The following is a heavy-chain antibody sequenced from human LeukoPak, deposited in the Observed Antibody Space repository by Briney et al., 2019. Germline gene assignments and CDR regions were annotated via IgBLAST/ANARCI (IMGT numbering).Heavy chain of an antibody. Sequence: GGSLRLSCAASGFTFSSYWMHWVRQTPGKGLVWVSRINGAGSSISYADSVKGRVTISRDNAKNTLYLQMNSLRAEDTAVYYCARDRNSEYFDYWGQGTLVTVSS. D-gene: IGHD1-26*01. CDR1: GFTFSSYW. V-gene: IGHV3-74*01. J-gene: IGHJ4*02. CDR2: INGAGSSI. CDR3: ARDRNSEYFDY.